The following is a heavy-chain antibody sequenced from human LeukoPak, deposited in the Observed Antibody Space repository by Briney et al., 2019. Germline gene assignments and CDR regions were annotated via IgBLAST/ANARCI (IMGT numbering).Heavy chain of an antibody. Sequence: ASVKVSCKASGYTFTSYSISWVRQAPGQGLEWMGWISAYNGNTNYAQKLQGRVTMTTDTSTSTAYMELRSLRSDDTAVYYCARTDYYDSIMDVWGQGTTVTVSS. D-gene: IGHD3-22*01. CDR1: GYTFTSYS. CDR3: ARTDYYDSIMDV. CDR2: ISAYNGNT. J-gene: IGHJ6*02. V-gene: IGHV1-18*01.